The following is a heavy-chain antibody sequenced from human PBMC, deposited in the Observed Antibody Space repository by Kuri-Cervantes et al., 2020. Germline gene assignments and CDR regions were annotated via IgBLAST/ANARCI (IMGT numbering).Heavy chain of an antibody. D-gene: IGHD6-19*01. CDR2: IYSGGGDT. CDR1: GFTVSSNY. J-gene: IGHJ4*02. V-gene: IGHV3-53*05. CDR3: ARGRGAVAVPDS. Sequence: GGSLRLSCAASGFTVSSNYMNWVRQAPGKGLEWVAVIYSGGGDTYYADSVKGRFTISRDNSKNTLYLQMNSLRSEDTAVYYCARGRGAVAVPDSWGQGTLVTVSS.